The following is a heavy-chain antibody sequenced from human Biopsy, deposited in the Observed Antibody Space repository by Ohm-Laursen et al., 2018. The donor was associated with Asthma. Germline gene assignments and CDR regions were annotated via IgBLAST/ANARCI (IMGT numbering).Heavy chain of an antibody. J-gene: IGHJ4*02. V-gene: IGHV4-59*01. CDR2: VYWTGST. Sequence: TLSLTCSVYGGSISSFYWSWIRQSPEKGLEWMGYVYWTGSTNYNPSLKSRITMSVDTSKNRMFLELTSVTAADTAIYSCVRAVRNEQWLAPFDYWGQGKPVTVSS. CDR3: VRAVRNEQWLAPFDY. CDR1: GGSISSFY. D-gene: IGHD6-19*01.